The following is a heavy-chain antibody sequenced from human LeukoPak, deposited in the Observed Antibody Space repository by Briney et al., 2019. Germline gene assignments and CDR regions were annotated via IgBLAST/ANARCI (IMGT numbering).Heavy chain of an antibody. J-gene: IGHJ4*02. D-gene: IGHD3-3*01. V-gene: IGHV1-46*01. CDR1: GYTFTSYY. CDR2: INPSGGST. Sequence: GASVKVSCKASGYTFTSYYMHWVRQAPGQGLEWMGIINPSGGSTSYAQKFQGRVTITTDESTSTAYMELSSLRSEDTAVYYCARDTGDFWSGYFLWGQGTLVTVSS. CDR3: ARDTGDFWSGYFL.